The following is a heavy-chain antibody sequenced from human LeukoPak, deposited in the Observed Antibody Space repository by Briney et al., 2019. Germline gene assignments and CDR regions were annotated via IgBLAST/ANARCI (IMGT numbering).Heavy chain of an antibody. V-gene: IGHV4-30-4*01. CDR1: GGSISSGDYY. D-gene: IGHD4-23*01. CDR3: ATYTVITPRLDAFHI. Sequence: SETLSLTCTVSGGSISSGDYYWSWIRQPPGKGLEWIGYIYYSGSTYYNPSLKSRVTISGDTSKNQFSLKLSSVTAADTAVYYCATYTVITPRLDAFHIWGQGTMVTVSS. CDR2: IYYSGST. J-gene: IGHJ3*02.